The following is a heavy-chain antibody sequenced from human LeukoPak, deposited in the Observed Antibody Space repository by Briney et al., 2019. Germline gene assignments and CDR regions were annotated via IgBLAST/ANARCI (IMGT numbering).Heavy chain of an antibody. J-gene: IGHJ4*02. CDR2: IKQDGSAK. V-gene: IGHV3-7*01. D-gene: IGHD6-19*01. CDR3: ARIKDSSTRFDY. CDR1: GFTVSSNY. Sequence: GGSLRLSCAASGFTVSSNYMTWVRQAPGKGLEWVANIKQDGSAKYYVDSVKGRFTVSRDNAKNSLYLQMDSLRAEDTAVYYCARIKDSSTRFDYWGQGTLVTVSS.